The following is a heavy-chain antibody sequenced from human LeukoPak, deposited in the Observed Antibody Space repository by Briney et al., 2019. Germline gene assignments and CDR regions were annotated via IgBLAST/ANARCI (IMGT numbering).Heavy chain of an antibody. Sequence: GGSLRLSCAASGYSFSTYWMVWVREVPEKELEWVSRIKSDGTGATYAASVNGRFTISRDNAEKTLYLQMNSLRAEDTAIYYCARDRDGPNCYMDVWGKGTTVTVSS. CDR1: GYSFSTYW. D-gene: IGHD5-24*01. V-gene: IGHV3-74*01. J-gene: IGHJ6*03. CDR3: ARDRDGPNCYMDV. CDR2: IKSDGTGA.